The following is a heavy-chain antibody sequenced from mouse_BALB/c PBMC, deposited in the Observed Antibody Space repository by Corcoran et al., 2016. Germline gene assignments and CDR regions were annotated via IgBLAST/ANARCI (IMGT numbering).Heavy chain of an antibody. V-gene: IGHV1-26*01. CDR2: INPNNGGT. CDR3: ASDYYGTSSFAY. D-gene: IGHD1-1*01. CDR1: GYTFTNYS. J-gene: IGHJ3*01. Sequence: EVQLPQSGPELVKPGASVKISCKASGYTFTNYSMNWVKQSPGKRLECLGDINPNNGGTTYRQKFKCKATLTVDKSSNTASMQLNSLTSEDSAFYYGASDYYGTSSFAYLGRGTLVTV.